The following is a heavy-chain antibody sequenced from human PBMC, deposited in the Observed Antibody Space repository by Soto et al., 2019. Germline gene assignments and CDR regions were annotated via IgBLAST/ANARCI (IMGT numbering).Heavy chain of an antibody. D-gene: IGHD3-9*01. Sequence: GGSLRLSCAASGFTFSSYGMHWVRQAPGKGLEWVAVISYDGSNKYYADSVKGRFTISRDNSKNTLYLQMNSLRAEDTAVYYCAKDRHFDWSFDYWGQGTLVTVSS. CDR2: ISYDGSNK. J-gene: IGHJ4*02. CDR3: AKDRHFDWSFDY. V-gene: IGHV3-30*18. CDR1: GFTFSSYG.